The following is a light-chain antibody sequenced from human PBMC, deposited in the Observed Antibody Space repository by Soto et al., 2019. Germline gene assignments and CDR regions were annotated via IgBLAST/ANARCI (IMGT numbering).Light chain of an antibody. CDR1: QSISSN. CDR3: QQYNNWPFT. Sequence: EIVMTQSPATLSVSPGERATLSCRASQSISSNLAWYQQKPGQAPRLLIYGASTRATGIPATFSGSGSGTEFNLTISSLQSEDFSVYYCQQYNNWPFTFGPGPKVDIK. V-gene: IGKV3-15*01. CDR2: GAS. J-gene: IGKJ3*01.